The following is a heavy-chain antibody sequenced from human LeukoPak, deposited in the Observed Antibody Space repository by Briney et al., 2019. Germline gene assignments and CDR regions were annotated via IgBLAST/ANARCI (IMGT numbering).Heavy chain of an antibody. V-gene: IGHV1-69*13. Sequence: GASVKVSCKASGYTFTSYGISWVRQAPGQGLEWMGGIIPIFGTANYAQKFQGRVTITADESTSTAYMELSSLRSEDTAVYYCARTRGQRGYSYRGLDYWGQGTLVTVSS. CDR2: IIPIFGTA. CDR3: ARTRGQRGYSYRGLDY. D-gene: IGHD5-18*01. CDR1: GYTFTSYG. J-gene: IGHJ4*02.